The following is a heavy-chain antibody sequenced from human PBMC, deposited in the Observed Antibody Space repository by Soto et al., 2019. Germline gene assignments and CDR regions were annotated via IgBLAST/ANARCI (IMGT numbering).Heavy chain of an antibody. D-gene: IGHD3-3*01. Sequence: QVQLVQSGAEVKKPGSSVKVSCKASGGTFSSYTISWVRQAPGQGPEWMGRIIPILCIANYAQKFQGRVTITADKSTSTAYMELSSLRSEDTAVYYCARVGRVFWSGYYGYYMDVWGKGTTVTVSS. J-gene: IGHJ6*03. CDR3: ARVGRVFWSGYYGYYMDV. V-gene: IGHV1-69*02. CDR2: IIPILCIA. CDR1: GGTFSSYT.